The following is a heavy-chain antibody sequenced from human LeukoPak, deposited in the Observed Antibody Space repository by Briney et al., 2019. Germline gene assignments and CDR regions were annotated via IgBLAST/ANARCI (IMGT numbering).Heavy chain of an antibody. CDR2: MKPDGSEK. Sequence: QPGGSLRLSCAASGFTFGNYWMNWVRQATGKGLEWVANMKPDGSEKNYVASVKGRFTISRDNAENSLYLQMDSLRAEDTAVYYCARDLPTGTYRAYFDNWGQGTLVTVSS. J-gene: IGHJ4*02. CDR3: ARDLPTGTYRAYFDN. CDR1: GFTFGNYW. V-gene: IGHV3-7*01. D-gene: IGHD1-26*01.